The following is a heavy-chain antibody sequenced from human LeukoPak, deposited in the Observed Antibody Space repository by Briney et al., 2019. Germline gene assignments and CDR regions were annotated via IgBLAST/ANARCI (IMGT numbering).Heavy chain of an antibody. J-gene: IGHJ4*02. V-gene: IGHV1-69*01. D-gene: IGHD4-17*01. Sequence: SVKVSCKASGGTFSSYAICWVRQAPGQGLEWMGGIIPIFGTANYAQKFQGRVTITADESTSTAYMELSSLRSEDTAVYYCARSTVTMYYFDYWGQGTLVTVSS. CDR1: GGTFSSYA. CDR2: IIPIFGTA. CDR3: ARSTVTMYYFDY.